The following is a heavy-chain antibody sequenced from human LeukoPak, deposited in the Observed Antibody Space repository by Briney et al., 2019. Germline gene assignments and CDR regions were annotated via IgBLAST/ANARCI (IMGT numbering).Heavy chain of an antibody. V-gene: IGHV3-48*01. CDR3: ARDLGSGDHGLLV. J-gene: IGHJ4*02. Sequence: GRSLRLSCAASGFTFVTYSMNWVRQAPAKGLEWISYISRTGTPIYYADSVNGRFTISRDNAKNSLYLQMNSLRSEDTGLYFCARDLGSGDHGLLVWGQGTLLTVSS. CDR1: GFTFVTYS. CDR2: ISRTGTPI. D-gene: IGHD2-21*02.